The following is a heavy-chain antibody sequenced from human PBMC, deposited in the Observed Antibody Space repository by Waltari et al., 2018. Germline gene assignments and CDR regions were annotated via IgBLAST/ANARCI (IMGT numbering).Heavy chain of an antibody. CDR3: AAPHSTSWYVSDY. Sequence: SCAASGLSFSTYWMHWVRQGPGKGLVWVSRINGDGSTTNYADSVKGRFTISRDNAKNTLYLQMNSLRAEDTAVYYCAAPHSTSWYVSDYWGPGALVTVSS. CDR2: INGDGSTT. V-gene: IGHV3-74*01. D-gene: IGHD2-2*01. CDR1: GLSFSTYW. J-gene: IGHJ4*02.